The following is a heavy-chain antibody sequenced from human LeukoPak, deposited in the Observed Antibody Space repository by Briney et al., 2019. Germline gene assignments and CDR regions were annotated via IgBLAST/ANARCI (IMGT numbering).Heavy chain of an antibody. J-gene: IGHJ4*02. Sequence: PSETLSLTCAVYGGSFSGYYWSWIRQPPGKGLEWIGYIYYSGSTYYNPSLKSRVTISVDTSKNQFSLKLSSVTAADTAVYYCARGGLYYDSSGYYYWGQGTLVTVSS. V-gene: IGHV4-34*09. CDR2: IYYSGST. CDR1: GGSFSGYY. D-gene: IGHD3-22*01. CDR3: ARGGLYYDSSGYYY.